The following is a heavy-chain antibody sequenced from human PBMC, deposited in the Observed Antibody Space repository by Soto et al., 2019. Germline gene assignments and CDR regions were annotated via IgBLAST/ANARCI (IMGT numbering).Heavy chain of an antibody. V-gene: IGHV4-59*01. J-gene: IGHJ5*02. D-gene: IGHD3-9*01. CDR3: ARDTNDILTGNNLFDP. CDR2: IYYSGST. CDR1: GGSISSYY. Sequence: SETLSLSCTVSGGSISSYYWSWIRQPPGKGLEWIGYIYYSGSTNYNPSLKSRVTISVDTSKNQFSLKLSSVTAADTAVYYCARDTNDILTGNNLFDPSAQGTLVTVSS.